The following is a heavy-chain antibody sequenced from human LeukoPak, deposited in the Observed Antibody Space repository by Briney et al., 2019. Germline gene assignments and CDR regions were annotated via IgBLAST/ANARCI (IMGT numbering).Heavy chain of an antibody. CDR3: ARDPNGDYVGAFDI. V-gene: IGHV3-7*03. Sequence: GGSLRLSCAASGFTFSSYWMSWVRQAPGKGLEWVANIKQDGSEKYYVDSVKGRFAISRDNSKNTLYLQMNRLRVDDTALYYCARDPNGDYVGAFDILGQGTMVTVSS. D-gene: IGHD4-17*01. J-gene: IGHJ3*02. CDR1: GFTFSSYW. CDR2: IKQDGSEK.